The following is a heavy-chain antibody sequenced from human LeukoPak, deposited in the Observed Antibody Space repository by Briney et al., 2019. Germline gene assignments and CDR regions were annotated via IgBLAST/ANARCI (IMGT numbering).Heavy chain of an antibody. V-gene: IGHV3-13*04. CDR2: IGTAGDT. Sequence: SGGSLRLSCAASGFTFSSYDMHWVRQATGKGLEWVSAIGTAGDTYYPGSVKGRFTISRENAKNSLYLQMNSLRAGDTAVYYCAREYYHDSSGQEGAFDIWGQGTMVTVSS. J-gene: IGHJ3*02. D-gene: IGHD3-22*01. CDR3: AREYYHDSSGQEGAFDI. CDR1: GFTFSSYD.